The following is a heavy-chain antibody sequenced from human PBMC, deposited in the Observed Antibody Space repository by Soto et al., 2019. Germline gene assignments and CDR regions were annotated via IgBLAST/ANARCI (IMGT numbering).Heavy chain of an antibody. Sequence: QPGGSLRLSCAASGFTFSSYGMHWVRQAPGKGLGWVAVIWYDGSNKYYADSVKGRFTISRDNSKNTLYLQMNSLRAEDTAVYYCARAKTRGAYYYYGMDVWGQGTTVTVSS. D-gene: IGHD2-2*01. CDR2: IWYDGSNK. CDR3: ARAKTRGAYYYYGMDV. J-gene: IGHJ6*02. CDR1: GFTFSSYG. V-gene: IGHV3-33*01.